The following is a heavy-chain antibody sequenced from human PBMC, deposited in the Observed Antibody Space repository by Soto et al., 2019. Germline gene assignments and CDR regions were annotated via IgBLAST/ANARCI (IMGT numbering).Heavy chain of an antibody. CDR2: ISTASNYI. CDR3: ARDPVSEVAAASSLDF. Sequence: EVQLVESGGGLVKPGGSPRLSCAASGFTLSSYSMNWVRQAPGKGLEWVSSISTASNYIYYADSVKGRFTISRDNAKNLLYLQINSLSAEDTAVYYCARDPVSEVAAASSLDFWGQGTLVTVSS. D-gene: IGHD6-13*01. CDR1: GFTLSSYS. V-gene: IGHV3-21*01. J-gene: IGHJ4*02.